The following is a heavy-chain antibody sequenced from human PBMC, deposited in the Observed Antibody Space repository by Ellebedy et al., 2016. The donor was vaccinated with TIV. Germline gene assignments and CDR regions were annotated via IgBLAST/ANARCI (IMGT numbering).Heavy chain of an antibody. Sequence: AASVKVSCKASGYSLTSNGISWVRQAPGQGLEWMGWIGAYNGNTNYAQKFQGRVTMTTDTSTSTVYMDLRSLRSDDTAVYYCARGGIAVAGVAFDYWGQGTLVTVSS. CDR1: GYSLTSNG. CDR2: IGAYNGNT. J-gene: IGHJ4*02. V-gene: IGHV1-18*01. D-gene: IGHD6-19*01. CDR3: ARGGIAVAGVAFDY.